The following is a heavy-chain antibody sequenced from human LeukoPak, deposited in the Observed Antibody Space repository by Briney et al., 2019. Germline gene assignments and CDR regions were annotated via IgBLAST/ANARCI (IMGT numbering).Heavy chain of an antibody. CDR2: TYYSSKWYN. CDR1: GDSDSINSAT. D-gene: IGHD1-26*01. V-gene: IGHV6-1*01. Sequence: QTPSLTCPISGDSDSINSATWNWTRQYPSSGLEWLGRTYYSSKWYNYYAVYVKSRIAIKPDTPNNQFSLQLNSVTPEDTAVYYCARKIVGADYMDVWGKGTTVTVSS. J-gene: IGHJ6*03. CDR3: ARKIVGADYMDV.